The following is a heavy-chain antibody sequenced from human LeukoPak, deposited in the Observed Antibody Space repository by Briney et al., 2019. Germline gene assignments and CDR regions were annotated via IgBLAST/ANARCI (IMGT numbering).Heavy chain of an antibody. V-gene: IGHV3-30*02. Sequence: GGSLRLSCAASGFTFSSYGMHWVRQAPGKGLEWVAFIRYDGSNKYYADSVKGRFTISRDNSKNTLYLQMNSLRAEDTAVYYCAKYSVQLWDNFDYWGQGTLVTVSS. CDR1: GFTFSSYG. CDR2: IRYDGSNK. J-gene: IGHJ4*02. D-gene: IGHD5-18*01. CDR3: AKYSVQLWDNFDY.